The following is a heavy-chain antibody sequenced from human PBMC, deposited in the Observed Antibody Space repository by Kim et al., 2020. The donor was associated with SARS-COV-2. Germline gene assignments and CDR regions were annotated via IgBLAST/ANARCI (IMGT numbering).Heavy chain of an antibody. CDR3: ARRPSIGLRFLKAYYGMDV. J-gene: IGHJ6*02. Sequence: SVKVSCKASGGTFSSYAISWVRQAPGQGLEWMGGIIPIFGTANYAQKFQGRVTITADESTSTAYMELSSLRSEDTAVYYCARRPSIGLRFLKAYYGMDVWGQGTTVTVSS. D-gene: IGHD3-3*01. V-gene: IGHV1-69*13. CDR1: GGTFSSYA. CDR2: IIPIFGTA.